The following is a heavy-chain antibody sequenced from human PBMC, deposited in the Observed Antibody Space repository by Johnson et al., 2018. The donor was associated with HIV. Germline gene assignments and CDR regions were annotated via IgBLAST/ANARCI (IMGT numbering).Heavy chain of an antibody. CDR2: ISYDGSDK. V-gene: IGHV3-30*18. D-gene: IGHD2-15*01. CDR1: GFTFSSYG. CDR3: AKAGQLVAATSAFDI. J-gene: IGHJ3*02. Sequence: QVQLVESGGGVVQPGGSLRLSCAASGFTFSSYGMHWARQAPGKGLAWVATISYDGSDKYFADSVKGRFTIFRANSKNTLYLQMNSLRSEDTAVYYCAKAGQLVAATSAFDIWGQGTMVTVSS.